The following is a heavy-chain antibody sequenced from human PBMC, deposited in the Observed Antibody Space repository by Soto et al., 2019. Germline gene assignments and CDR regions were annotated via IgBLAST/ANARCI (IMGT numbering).Heavy chain of an antibody. J-gene: IGHJ3*02. D-gene: IGHD5-18*01. Sequence: GGSLRLSCAASGFTFSRYWMNWGRQPPGKGLEWVANIKQDGTEKNYVDSVKGRFTISRDNARNSLYLQMDSLRAEDTAVYFCARGDTPMITGMDSFDIWGQGTMVTVSS. CDR2: IKQDGTEK. CDR1: GFTFSRYW. CDR3: ARGDTPMITGMDSFDI. V-gene: IGHV3-7*01.